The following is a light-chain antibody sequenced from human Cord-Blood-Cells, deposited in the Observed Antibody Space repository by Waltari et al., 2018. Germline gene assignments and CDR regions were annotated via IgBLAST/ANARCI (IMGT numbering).Light chain of an antibody. J-gene: IGLJ1*01. Sequence: QSALTHPASVSGSPGQSITISCSGTSSDVGGYNLVSWYQQHPGKAPKLMIYEGSKRPSGVSNRFSGSKSGNTASLTISGLQAEDEADYYCCSYAGSSTFVFGTGTKVTVL. CDR3: CSYAGSSTFV. CDR2: EGS. CDR1: SSDVGGYNL. V-gene: IGLV2-23*01.